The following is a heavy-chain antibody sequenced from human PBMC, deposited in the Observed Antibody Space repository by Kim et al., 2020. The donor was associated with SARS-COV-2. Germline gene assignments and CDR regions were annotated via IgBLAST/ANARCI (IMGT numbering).Heavy chain of an antibody. Sequence: GGSLRLSCAASGFTFTDHYMDWVRQAPGKGLEWVGRSRNKDDSYTTVYAASVRGRFTISRDNSKDSMYLQMNSLKTEDTAVYYCVKSDNSGHLHVAYWGQGTLVTVSS. V-gene: IGHV3-72*01. J-gene: IGHJ4*02. D-gene: IGHD3-22*01. CDR3: VKSDNSGHLHVAY. CDR2: SRNKDDSYTT. CDR1: GFTFTDHY.